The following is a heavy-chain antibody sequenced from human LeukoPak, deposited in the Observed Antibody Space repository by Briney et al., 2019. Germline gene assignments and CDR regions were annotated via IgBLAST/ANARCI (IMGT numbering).Heavy chain of an antibody. CDR3: ARQYCSGGSCYSRWFDY. V-gene: IGHV4-31*03. Sequence: SQTLSLTCTVSGGSISSGGYYWSWIRQHPGKGLEWIGYIYYSGSTNYNPSLKSRVTISVDTSKNQFSLKLSSVTAADTAVYYCARQYCSGGSCYSRWFDYWGQGTLVTVSS. D-gene: IGHD2-15*01. CDR1: GGSISSGGYY. J-gene: IGHJ4*02. CDR2: IYYSGST.